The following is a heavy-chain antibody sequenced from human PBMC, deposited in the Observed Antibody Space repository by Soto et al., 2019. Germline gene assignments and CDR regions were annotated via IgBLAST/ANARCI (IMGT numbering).Heavy chain of an antibody. CDR3: ARSYCHSSSCYRWAEHYYFGLDV. V-gene: IGHV4-59*08. CDR2: MDYTGAS. D-gene: IGHD3-10*01. J-gene: IGHJ6*02. Sequence: QVQLQESGPGLVKPSETLSLTCAVSGGAISTYYWSWIRQPPGKGLEWLGYMDYTGASDYNPSLKDRDSKSLDTSKNQVSLRLTSVTAADTAVYFWARSYCHSSSCYRWAEHYYFGLDVWGQGTTVTVSS. CDR1: GGAISTYY.